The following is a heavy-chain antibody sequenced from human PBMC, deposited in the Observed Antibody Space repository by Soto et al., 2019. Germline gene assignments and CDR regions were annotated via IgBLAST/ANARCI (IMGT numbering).Heavy chain of an antibody. J-gene: IGHJ6*02. D-gene: IGHD2-2*01. CDR2: IYSGGST. Sequence: GGSLILSCEVSGFSVTANYMSWVRQAPGKGLEWVSVIYSGGSTYYIDSVKGRFSISRDNFKNTLYLQMNSLRADDTAVYYCADPVPAPTHYDYYDMDVWGQGTTVTVSS. CDR1: GFSVTANY. CDR3: ADPVPAPTHYDYYDMDV. V-gene: IGHV3-53*01.